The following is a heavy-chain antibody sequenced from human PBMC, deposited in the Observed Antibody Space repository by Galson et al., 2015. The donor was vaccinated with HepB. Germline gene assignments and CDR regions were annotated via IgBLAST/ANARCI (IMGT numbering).Heavy chain of an antibody. CDR1: GYTFTDYY. D-gene: IGHD6-19*01. Sequence: SVKVSCKASGYTFTDYYMHWVRQAPGQGPEWMGIINPSDGRSYYAQKLQGRVTMTRDTSTTTLYIELRSLRSEDTAIYYCTRGRGSGWYGGDYWGQGTLVTVSS. J-gene: IGHJ4*02. CDR2: INPSDGRS. V-gene: IGHV1-46*04. CDR3: TRGRGSGWYGGDY.